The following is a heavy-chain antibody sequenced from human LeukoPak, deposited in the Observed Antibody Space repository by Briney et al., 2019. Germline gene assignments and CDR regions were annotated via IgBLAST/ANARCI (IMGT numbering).Heavy chain of an antibody. V-gene: IGHV4-59*08. CDR2: IHYTGTT. Sequence: SETLSLTCIVSGGSINSPYWSWIRQPPGKGLEWIGDIHYTGTTKYNPSVKSRVTISIDTSKNQFSLELSSVTATDTAVYFCATNRVGTYDRPFDIWGQGTMVTVSS. CDR3: ATNRVGTYDRPFDI. J-gene: IGHJ3*02. CDR1: GGSINSPY. D-gene: IGHD1-26*01.